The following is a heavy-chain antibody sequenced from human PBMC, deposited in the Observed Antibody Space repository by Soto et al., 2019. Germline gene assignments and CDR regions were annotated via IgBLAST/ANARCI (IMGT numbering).Heavy chain of an antibody. CDR1: GGSISSYY. V-gene: IGHV4-59*08. J-gene: IGHJ3*02. D-gene: IGHD6-6*01. CDR2: IYYSGNT. CDR3: ASLGGVPTRPPSFYI. Sequence: QVQLQESGPGLVKPSETLSLTCNVSGGSISSYYWSWIRQPPGQGLDWLGYIYYSGNTIYNPSLKTRITLSLDRSKNQFSLTLSSVKAADTAVYYCASLGGVPTRPPSFYIWGRGTMVTVSS.